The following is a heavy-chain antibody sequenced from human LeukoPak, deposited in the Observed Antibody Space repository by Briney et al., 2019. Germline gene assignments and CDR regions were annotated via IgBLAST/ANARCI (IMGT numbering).Heavy chain of an antibody. CDR3: ARDRAVAGLDY. V-gene: IGHV4-59*01. J-gene: IGHJ4*02. Sequence: SETLSLTCTASGGSLNRYYCSWIRQPPGKGLEWIRYIYYSGSTNYNPSLKSRVTISVDTSKNQFSLKLSSVTAADTAVYYCARDRAVAGLDYWGQGTLVTVSS. CDR1: GGSLNRYY. D-gene: IGHD6-19*01. CDR2: IYYSGST.